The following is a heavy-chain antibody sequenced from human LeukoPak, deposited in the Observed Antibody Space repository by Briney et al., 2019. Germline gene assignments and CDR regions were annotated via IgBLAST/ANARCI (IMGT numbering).Heavy chain of an antibody. CDR3: ASPRGDSSGYYLPFDY. Sequence: GGSLRLSCAASGFTFSSYAMHWVRQAPGKGLEWVAVISYDGSNKYYADSVKGRFTIPRDNSKNTLYLQMNSLRAEDTAVYYCASPRGDSSGYYLPFDYWGQGTLVTVSS. V-gene: IGHV3-30-3*01. D-gene: IGHD3-22*01. CDR2: ISYDGSNK. J-gene: IGHJ4*02. CDR1: GFTFSSYA.